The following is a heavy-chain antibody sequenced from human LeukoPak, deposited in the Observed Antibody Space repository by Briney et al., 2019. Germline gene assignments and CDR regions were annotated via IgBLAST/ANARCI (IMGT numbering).Heavy chain of an antibody. Sequence: ASVKVSCKASGYTFTSYAMHWVRQAPGQRLEWMGWINAGNGNTKYSQKFQGRVTITTDESTSTAYMELSSLRSEDTAVYYCAREATDYFDYWGQGTLVTVSS. CDR2: INAGNGNT. J-gene: IGHJ4*02. CDR3: AREATDYFDY. CDR1: GYTFTSYA. V-gene: IGHV1-3*01.